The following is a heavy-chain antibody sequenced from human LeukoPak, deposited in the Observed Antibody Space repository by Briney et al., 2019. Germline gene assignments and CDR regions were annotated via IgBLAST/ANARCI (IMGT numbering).Heavy chain of an antibody. Sequence: PGGSLRLSCEASGFRFSDFTMTWVRQAPGKGLEWVSYINHNGEMIFYPDFVKGRFTISRDNAKNSLYLQMNSLRDEDTAVYYCARDNDWAFHYWGQGTLVTVSS. J-gene: IGHJ4*02. CDR3: ARDNDWAFHY. CDR2: INHNGEMI. V-gene: IGHV3-48*02. CDR1: GFRFSDFT. D-gene: IGHD3-9*01.